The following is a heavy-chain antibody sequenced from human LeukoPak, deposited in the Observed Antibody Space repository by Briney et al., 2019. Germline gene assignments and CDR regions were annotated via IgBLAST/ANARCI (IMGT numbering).Heavy chain of an antibody. CDR1: GGTFSSYA. V-gene: IGHV1-69*04. D-gene: IGHD3-22*01. J-gene: IGHJ4*02. Sequence: RASVKVSCKASGGTFSSYAISWVRQAPGQGLEWMGRIIPILGIANYAQKFQGRVTITADKSTSTAYMELSSLRSEDTAVYYCARDRPLNDYYDSSDPSDYWGQGTLVTVSS. CDR2: IIPILGIA. CDR3: ARDRPLNDYYDSSDPSDY.